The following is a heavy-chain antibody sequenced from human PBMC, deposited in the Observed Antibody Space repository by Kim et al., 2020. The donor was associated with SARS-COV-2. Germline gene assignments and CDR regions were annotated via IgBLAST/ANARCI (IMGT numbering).Heavy chain of an antibody. V-gene: IGHV3-33*01. CDR3: ASDGRLDYNFWSVFLAGGLSDL. Sequence: GGSLRLSCEASGSNFRSYGMHWVRQAPGKGLESVAVIWYDGSHTYYADSVKGRFTISRDNSKNTLYLQMNSLRAEDTAVYYCASDGRLDYNFWSVFLAGGLSDLWGQGTMVTVSS. CDR1: GSNFRSYG. J-gene: IGHJ5*02. D-gene: IGHD3-3*01. CDR2: IWYDGSHT.